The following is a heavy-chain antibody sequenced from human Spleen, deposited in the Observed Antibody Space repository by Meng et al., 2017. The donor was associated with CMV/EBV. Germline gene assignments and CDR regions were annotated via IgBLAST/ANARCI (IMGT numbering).Heavy chain of an antibody. CDR1: GFTFDDYA. J-gene: IGHJ4*02. CDR3: AKASTVVTNSYFDY. CDR2: ISWNSGSI. V-gene: IGHV3-9*01. D-gene: IGHD4-23*01. Sequence: GGSLRLSCAASGFTFDDYAMHWVRQAPGKGLEWVSGISWNSGSIGYADSVKGRFTISRDNAKNSLYLQMNSLRAEDTALYYCAKASTVVTNSYFDYWGQGTLVTVFS.